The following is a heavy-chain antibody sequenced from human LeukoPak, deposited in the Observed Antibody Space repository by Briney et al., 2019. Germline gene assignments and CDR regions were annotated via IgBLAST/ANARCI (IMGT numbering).Heavy chain of an antibody. Sequence: GGSLRLSCAASGFTFSDYYMSWIRQAPGKGLEWVSYISSGGSTIYYADSVKGRFTISRDNSKNTLYLQVNSLRAEDTAVYYCAREGSSGYYPYWGRGILVTVST. CDR3: AREGSSGYYPY. CDR1: GFTFSDYY. CDR2: ISSGGSTI. D-gene: IGHD3-22*01. V-gene: IGHV3-11*04. J-gene: IGHJ4*02.